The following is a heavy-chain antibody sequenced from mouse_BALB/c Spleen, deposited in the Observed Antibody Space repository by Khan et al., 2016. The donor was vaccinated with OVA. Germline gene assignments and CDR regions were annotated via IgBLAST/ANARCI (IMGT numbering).Heavy chain of an antibody. CDR3: ARSRGNVHWEFDV. D-gene: IGHD2-1*01. V-gene: IGHV5-17*02. Sequence: EVQLVESGGGLVQPGGSRKLSCAASGFTFSSFGIHWVRQAPKKGLEWVAYISSGCSTIYYVDTVKGRFTISRDIPKNTLFLQMTSLRSEDTAREYGARSRGNVHWEFDVWGAGTSVTVSS. CDR2: ISSGCSTI. J-gene: IGHJ1*01. CDR1: GFTFSSFG.